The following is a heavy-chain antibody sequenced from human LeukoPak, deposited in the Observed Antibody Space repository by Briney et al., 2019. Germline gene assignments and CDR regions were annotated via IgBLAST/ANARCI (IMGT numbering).Heavy chain of an antibody. D-gene: IGHD6-13*01. J-gene: IGHJ4*02. CDR2: IKQGGSEK. Sequence: PGGSLRLSCAASGFTFSSYWMSWVRQAPGKGLEWVANIKQGGSEKHFVDSVKGRFTISRDNAKNSLYLQMNSLRAEDTAVYYCARGGAAPDYWGQGTLVTVSS. V-gene: IGHV3-7*01. CDR3: ARGGAAPDY. CDR1: GFTFSSYW.